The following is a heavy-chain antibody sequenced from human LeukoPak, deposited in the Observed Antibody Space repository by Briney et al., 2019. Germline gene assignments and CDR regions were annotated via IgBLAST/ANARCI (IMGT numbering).Heavy chain of an antibody. CDR3: ARGPYGDYVDAFDI. D-gene: IGHD4-17*01. Sequence: PGGSLRLSCAASGFTFSSYAMSWVRQAPGKGLEWVSAISGSGGSAYYADSVKGRFTFSRDNSKNTLYLQMNSLRAEDTAVYYCARGPYGDYVDAFDIWGQGTMVTVSS. J-gene: IGHJ3*02. CDR1: GFTFSSYA. V-gene: IGHV3-23*01. CDR2: ISGSGGSA.